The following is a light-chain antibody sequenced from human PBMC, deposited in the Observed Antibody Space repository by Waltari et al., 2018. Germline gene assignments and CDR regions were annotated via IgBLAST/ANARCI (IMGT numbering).Light chain of an antibody. J-gene: IGLJ1*01. CDR1: IGSKY. V-gene: IGLV3-9*01. CDR3: QVWDSSTALYV. CDR2: RDD. Sequence: SLELTQPISVSVALGQTATISCGETIGSKYVHRYQQKPGRAPVLVIYRDDNRPSGISERFSGSNSGKTATLTISRAQAGDEAEYYCQVWDSSTALYVFGTGTKVTVL.